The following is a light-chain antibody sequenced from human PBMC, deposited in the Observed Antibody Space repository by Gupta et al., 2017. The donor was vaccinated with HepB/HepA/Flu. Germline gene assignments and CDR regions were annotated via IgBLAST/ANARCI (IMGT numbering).Light chain of an antibody. Sequence: EIVLTQSPATLSLSPGERATLSCRASQSVSSYLAWYQQKPGQAPRLLIYDASNRATGIPARFSGSGYGTDFTLTSSSREPEDFAVYYWQQRSNLQTFGQGTKVEIK. CDR3: QQRSNLQT. J-gene: IGKJ1*01. CDR1: QSVSSY. CDR2: DAS. V-gene: IGKV3-11*01.